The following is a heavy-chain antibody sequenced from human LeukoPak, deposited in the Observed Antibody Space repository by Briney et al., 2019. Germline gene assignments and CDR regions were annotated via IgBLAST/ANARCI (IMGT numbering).Heavy chain of an antibody. J-gene: IGHJ6*03. Sequence: GGSLRLSCAASGFTFSSYEMNWVRQAPGKGLEWVSYISSSGSTIYYADSVKGRFTTSRDNSKNTLYLQMNSLRTEDTAVYYCARGQRAHVEWSNYMDVWGKGTTVIVSS. V-gene: IGHV3-48*03. CDR1: GFTFSSYE. D-gene: IGHD3-3*01. CDR2: ISSSGSTI. CDR3: ARGQRAHVEWSNYMDV.